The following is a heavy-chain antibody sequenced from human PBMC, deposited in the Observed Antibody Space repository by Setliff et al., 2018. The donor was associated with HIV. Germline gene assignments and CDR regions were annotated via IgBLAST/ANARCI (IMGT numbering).Heavy chain of an antibody. CDR3: ARVPSCADSWCYMYYYYYYGMDV. Sequence: SETLSLTCTVSGGSISSYYWGWIRQPPGKGLEWIGTIYSSGSTFYKASLKSRVIISLDTAKNQFSLKLRSVTAADAAVYYCARVPSCADSWCYMYYYYYYGMDVWGQGTTVTVSS. CDR2: IYSSGST. V-gene: IGHV4-39*07. CDR1: GGSISSYY. D-gene: IGHD2-8*02. J-gene: IGHJ6*02.